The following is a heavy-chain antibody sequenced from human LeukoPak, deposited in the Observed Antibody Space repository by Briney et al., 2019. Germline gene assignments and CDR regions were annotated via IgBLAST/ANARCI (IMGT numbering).Heavy chain of an antibody. V-gene: IGHV5-51*01. CDR1: GYTFTSYW. D-gene: IGHD5-18*01. CDR3: ARGGLPIDY. Sequence: GESLKISCRGSGYTFTSYWIGWVRQMPGKGLEWMGIIYPSDSDTRYTPSFEGQVTISVDKSITTAYLQWSSLKASDTAMYYCARGGLPIDYWGQGTLVTVSS. CDR2: IYPSDSDT. J-gene: IGHJ4*02.